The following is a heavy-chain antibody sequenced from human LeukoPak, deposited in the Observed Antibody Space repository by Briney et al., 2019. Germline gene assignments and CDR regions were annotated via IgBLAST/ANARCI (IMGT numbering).Heavy chain of an antibody. CDR2: ISWNSGSI. V-gene: IGHV3-9*01. J-gene: IGHJ4*02. D-gene: IGHD6-19*01. CDR1: GFTFDDYA. Sequence: GGSLRLSCAASGFTFDDYAMHWVRQAPGKGLEWVSGISWNSGSIGYADSVKGRFTISRDNAKNSLYLQMNSLRAEDTAVYYCAREHSSGCPGYWGQGTLVTVSS. CDR3: AREHSSGCPGY.